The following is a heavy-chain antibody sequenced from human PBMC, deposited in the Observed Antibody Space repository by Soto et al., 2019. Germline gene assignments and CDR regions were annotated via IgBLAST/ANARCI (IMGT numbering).Heavy chain of an antibody. J-gene: IGHJ4*02. CDR3: ARERASYDTSSRYYLDY. CDR1: GGSISSGGYY. V-gene: IGHV4-31*02. CDR2: IYYSGST. Sequence: SETLSLTCTVSGGSISSGGYYWSWIRQHPGKGLEWIGYIYYSGSTYYNPSLKSRVTISVDTSKNQFSLKLSSVTAADTAVYYCARERASYDTSSRYYLDYWGQGTLVTVSS. D-gene: IGHD3-9*01.